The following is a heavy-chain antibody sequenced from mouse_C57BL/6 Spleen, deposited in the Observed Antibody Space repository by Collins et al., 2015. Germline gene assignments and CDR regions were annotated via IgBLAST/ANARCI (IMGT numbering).Heavy chain of an antibody. CDR1: GYSFTSYY. CDR3: AKDDGYYHLDY. CDR2: IYPGSGNT. V-gene: IGHV1-66*01. Sequence: QVQLQQSGPELVKPGASVRISCKASGYSFTSYYIHWVKQRPGQGLEWIGWIYPGSGNTKYNEKFKGKATLTADTSSSTAYMQLSSLTSEDSAVYYCAKDDGYYHLDYWGQGTTLTVSS. D-gene: IGHD2-3*01. J-gene: IGHJ2*01.